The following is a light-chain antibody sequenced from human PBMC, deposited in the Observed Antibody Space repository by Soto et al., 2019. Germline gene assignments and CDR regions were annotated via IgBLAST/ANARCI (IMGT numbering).Light chain of an antibody. V-gene: IGKV3-11*01. CDR2: DAS. CDR3: HRRSNWPPT. CDR1: QSVSSN. J-gene: IGKJ4*01. Sequence: NVLTHSPATLSLSPWERATLSCRASQSVSSNLAWYQQKPGQAPRLLIYDASNRATGIPARFSGSGSGTDFTLTISSLQPEDFAVYYCHRRSNWPPTFGGGTKVDI.